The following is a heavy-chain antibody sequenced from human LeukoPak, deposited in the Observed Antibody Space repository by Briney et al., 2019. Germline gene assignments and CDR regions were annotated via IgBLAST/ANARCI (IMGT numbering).Heavy chain of an antibody. V-gene: IGHV3-23*01. CDR2: IVGSGGST. CDR1: GFTFGSYA. CDR3: AKGSDYDSSGYSPYFDY. D-gene: IGHD3-22*01. Sequence: TGGSRRPSGAASGFTFGSYAMGGFRQAQGKGLNWASAIVGSGGSTYYADSVKGRFTISRDNSKNTLYLQMNSLRAEDTAVYYCAKGSDYDSSGYSPYFDYWGQGTLVTVSS. J-gene: IGHJ4*02.